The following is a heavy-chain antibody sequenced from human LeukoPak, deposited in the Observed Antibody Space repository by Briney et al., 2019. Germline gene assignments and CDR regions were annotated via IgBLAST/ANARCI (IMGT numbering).Heavy chain of an antibody. J-gene: IGHJ4*03. CDR3: ARSRDETTSSSDLDS. CDR1: SGSFSGYY. D-gene: IGHD6-6*01. V-gene: IGHV4-34*01. Sequence: SETLSLTCAVNSGSFSGYYWTWIRQPPGKGPEWIGEVNHRGSANYNPSLKSRVTISVDTSKNQFSLKLSSVTAADTAVYYCARSRDETTSSSDLDSWGHGTLVTVSS. CDR2: VNHRGSA.